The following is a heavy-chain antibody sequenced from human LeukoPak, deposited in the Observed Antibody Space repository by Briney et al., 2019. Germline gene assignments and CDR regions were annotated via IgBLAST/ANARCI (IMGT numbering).Heavy chain of an antibody. D-gene: IGHD3-16*02. CDR1: GFTFSRYG. Sequence: GGSLRLSCAASGFTFSRYGMKWVRQAPGKGLEWVSAVSGSGGSTYYADSVKGRFTISRDNSKNTLYLQMNSLRAEDTAVYYCAKDRSFGGVIATIDYWGQGTLVTVSS. CDR3: AKDRSFGGVIATIDY. CDR2: VSGSGGST. J-gene: IGHJ4*02. V-gene: IGHV3-23*01.